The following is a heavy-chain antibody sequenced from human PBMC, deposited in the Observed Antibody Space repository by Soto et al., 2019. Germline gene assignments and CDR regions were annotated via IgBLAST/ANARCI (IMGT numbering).Heavy chain of an antibody. V-gene: IGHV4-59*01. D-gene: IGHD6-13*01. CDR2: IYYSGST. Sequence: QVQLQESGPGLVKPSETLSLTCTVSGGSISSYYWSWIRQPPGKGLEWIGYIYYSGSTNYNPSLKIRVTISVDTSKNQFSLKLSSVTAADTAVYYCARDLPTIAAAGTGWFDPWGQGTLVTVSS. CDR3: ARDLPTIAAAGTGWFDP. CDR1: GGSISSYY. J-gene: IGHJ5*02.